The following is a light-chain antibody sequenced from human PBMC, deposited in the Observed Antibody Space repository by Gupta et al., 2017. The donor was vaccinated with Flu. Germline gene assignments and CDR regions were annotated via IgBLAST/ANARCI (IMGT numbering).Light chain of an antibody. V-gene: IGLV1-44*01. Sequence: TSMWAGRSSRVGSNSVQGYRQYPKTAANLLVYANSGRHTGDSARFSGSESGTSATVAIRGLRAEEEADYYCESWEDSRTGKYVFGRGTKVTVL. CDR2: ANS. J-gene: IGLJ1*01. CDR1: SSRVGSNS. CDR3: ESWEDSRTGKYV.